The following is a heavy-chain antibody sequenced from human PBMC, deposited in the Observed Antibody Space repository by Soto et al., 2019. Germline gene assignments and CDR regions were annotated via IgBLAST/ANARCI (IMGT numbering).Heavy chain of an antibody. V-gene: IGHV1-18*01. D-gene: IGHD2-21*01. CDR1: GYSFKSSG. Sequence: QVQLVQSGAEVKKPGASVKVSCKASGYSFKSSGISWVRQAPGQGLEWMGWISAYNGNTNIAQKFQGRVTMTTDTFTSTAYVELRSLRSGDTPMYYCARDEPVVMYYFAYWGQGTLVTVSS. J-gene: IGHJ4*02. CDR3: ARDEPVVMYYFAY. CDR2: ISAYNGNT.